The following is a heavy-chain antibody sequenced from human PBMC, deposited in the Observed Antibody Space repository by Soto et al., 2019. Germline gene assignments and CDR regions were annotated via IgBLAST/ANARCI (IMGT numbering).Heavy chain of an antibody. V-gene: IGHV1-24*01. CDR2: FDPEDGET. CDR1: GYTLTELS. J-gene: IGHJ4*02. CDR3: ATVKGVGGSYHFDY. Sequence: ASVKVSCKVSGYTLTELSMHWVRQAPGKGLEWMGGFDPEDGETIYAQKFQGRVTMTEDTSTDTAYMELSSLRSEDTAVYYCATVKGVGGSYHFDYWGQGTLVTVSS. D-gene: IGHD1-26*01.